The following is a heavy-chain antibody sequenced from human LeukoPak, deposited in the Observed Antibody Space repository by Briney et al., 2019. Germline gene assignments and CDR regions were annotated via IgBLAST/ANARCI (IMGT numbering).Heavy chain of an antibody. D-gene: IGHD3-22*01. CDR3: ARSIPRYDGSAYYPDY. Sequence: GGSLRLSCAASGFTFSSYAMSWVRQAPGKGLEWVSGISGSGDNTYYADSVKGRFTISRDNSKNTLYLQMNSLRAEDTAMYYCARSIPRYDGSAYYPDYWGQGTLVTVSS. CDR2: ISGSGDNT. CDR1: GFTFSSYA. J-gene: IGHJ4*02. V-gene: IGHV3-23*01.